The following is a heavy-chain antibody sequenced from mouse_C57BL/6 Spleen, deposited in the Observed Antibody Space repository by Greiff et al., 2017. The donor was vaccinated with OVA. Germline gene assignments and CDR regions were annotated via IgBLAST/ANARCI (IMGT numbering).Heavy chain of an antibody. CDR1: GYTFTSYG. Sequence: VMLVESGAELARPGASVKLSCKASGYTFTSYGISWVKQRTGQGLEWIGEIYPRSGNTYYNEKFKGKATLTADKSSSTAYMELRSLTSEDSAVYFCARWEAMDYWGQGTSVTVSS. J-gene: IGHJ4*01. CDR2: IYPRSGNT. D-gene: IGHD4-1*01. CDR3: ARWEAMDY. V-gene: IGHV1-81*01.